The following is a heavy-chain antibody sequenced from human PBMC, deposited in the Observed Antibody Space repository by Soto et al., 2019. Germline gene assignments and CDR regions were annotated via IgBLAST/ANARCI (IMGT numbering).Heavy chain of an antibody. CDR1: GYTFTGYY. D-gene: IGHD3-3*01. CDR3: AREPYYDFWSGYYKRPAFDY. Sequence: ASVKFSCKASGYTFTGYYMHWVRQAPGQGLEWMGWINPNSGGTNYAQKFQGRVTMTRNTSISTAYMELSRLRSDGTAVYYCAREPYYDFWSGYYKRPAFDYWGQGTLVTVSS. J-gene: IGHJ4*02. CDR2: INPNSGGT. V-gene: IGHV1-2*02.